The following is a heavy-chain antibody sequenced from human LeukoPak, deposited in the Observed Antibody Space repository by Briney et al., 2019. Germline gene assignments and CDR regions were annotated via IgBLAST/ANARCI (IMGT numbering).Heavy chain of an antibody. Sequence: PGGSLRLSCAASGFTISDYWMTWVRQAPGKGLEWVANIKEDGSIEDYVDSVKGRFTVSRDNAKNSLYLEMNSLRVEDTAVYYCVSQQLAPPWGQGTLVIVSS. D-gene: IGHD1-1*01. CDR2: IKEDGSIE. J-gene: IGHJ5*02. V-gene: IGHV3-7*01. CDR1: GFTISDYW. CDR3: VSQQLAPP.